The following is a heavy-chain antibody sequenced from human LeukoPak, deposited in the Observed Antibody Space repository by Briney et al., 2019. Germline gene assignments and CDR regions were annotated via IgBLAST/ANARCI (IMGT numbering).Heavy chain of an antibody. CDR3: ARGRSGWSY. Sequence: SETLSLTCAVYGGSFSGYYWSWIRQPPGKGLEWIGEINHSGSTNYNPSLESRVTISVDTSKNQFSLKLSSVTAADTAVYYCARGRSGWSYWGQGTLVTVSS. CDR2: INHSGST. CDR1: GGSFSGYY. D-gene: IGHD6-19*01. J-gene: IGHJ4*02. V-gene: IGHV4-34*01.